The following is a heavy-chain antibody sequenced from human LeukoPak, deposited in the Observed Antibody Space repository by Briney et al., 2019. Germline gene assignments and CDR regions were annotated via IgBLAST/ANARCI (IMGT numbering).Heavy chain of an antibody. CDR2: ISYDGSNK. Sequence: PGRSLRLSCAASGFTFSSYAMHWVRQAPGKGLEWVAVISYDGSNKYYADSVKGRFTISRDNSKNTLYLQMNSLRAEDTAVYYCARVGGEWIQLWLTAQNKAPFDYWGQGTLVTVSS. J-gene: IGHJ4*02. CDR1: GFTFSSYA. CDR3: ARVGGEWIQLWLTAQNKAPFDY. V-gene: IGHV3-30-3*01. D-gene: IGHD5-18*01.